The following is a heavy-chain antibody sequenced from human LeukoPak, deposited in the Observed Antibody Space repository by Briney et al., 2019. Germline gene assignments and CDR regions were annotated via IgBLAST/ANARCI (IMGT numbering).Heavy chain of an antibody. J-gene: IGHJ4*02. V-gene: IGHV3-15*01. CDR2: IKSKTDGGTT. D-gene: IGHD3-9*01. CDR1: GFTFSSYG. Sequence: GGSLRLSCAASGFTFSSYGMHCVRQAPGKGLEWVGRIKSKTDGGTTDYAAPVKGRFTISRDDSKNTLYLQMNSLKTEDTAVYYCTAYYDILTGPIDYWGQGTLVTVSS. CDR3: TAYYDILTGPIDY.